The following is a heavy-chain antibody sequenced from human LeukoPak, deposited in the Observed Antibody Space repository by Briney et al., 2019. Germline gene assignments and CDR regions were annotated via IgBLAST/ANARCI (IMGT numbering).Heavy chain of an antibody. Sequence: ASVKVSCKASGYTFISYGISWVRQAPGQGLEWMGWISAYNGNTNYAQKLQGRVTMTTDTSTSTAYMELRSPRSGDTAVYYCASFYDYGDYMNYYYYGMDVWGQGTTVTVSS. CDR2: ISAYNGNT. V-gene: IGHV1-18*01. CDR1: GYTFISYG. D-gene: IGHD4-17*01. CDR3: ASFYDYGDYMNYYYYGMDV. J-gene: IGHJ6*02.